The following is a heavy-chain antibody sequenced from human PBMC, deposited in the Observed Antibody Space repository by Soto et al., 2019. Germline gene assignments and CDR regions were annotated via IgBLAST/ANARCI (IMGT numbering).Heavy chain of an antibody. CDR2: INHSGST. CDR3: ARVCSGRSIAAAGAFDY. Sequence: SETLSLTCAVYGGSFSGYYWSWIRQPPGKGLEWIGEINHSGSTNYNPSLKSRVTISVDTSKNQFSLKLSSVTAADTAVYYCARVCSGRSIAAAGAFDYWGQGTLVTVSS. D-gene: IGHD6-13*01. J-gene: IGHJ4*02. CDR1: GGSFSGYY. V-gene: IGHV4-34*01.